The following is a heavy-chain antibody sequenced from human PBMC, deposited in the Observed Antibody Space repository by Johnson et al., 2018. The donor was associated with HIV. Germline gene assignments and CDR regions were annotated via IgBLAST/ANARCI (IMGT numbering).Heavy chain of an antibody. Sequence: QEQLVESGGGVVQPGRSLRLSCVPSGFIFSSYSMLWVRHAPGQGLEWLAVISYEGSNKYYADSVKGRFTISRDNSKNTLYLQMNSLRAEDTAVYYCARGLAADAFDIWGQGTMVTVSS. J-gene: IGHJ3*02. CDR3: ARGLAADAFDI. V-gene: IGHV3-30*03. CDR1: GFIFSSYS. CDR2: ISYEGSNK. D-gene: IGHD6-13*01.